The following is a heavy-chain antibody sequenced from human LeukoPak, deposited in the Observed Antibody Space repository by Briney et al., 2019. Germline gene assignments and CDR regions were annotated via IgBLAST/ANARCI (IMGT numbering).Heavy chain of an antibody. CDR3: ARDLHWGASDF. CDR1: GFTSSSYS. Sequence: GGSLRLSCAASGFTSSSYSMNWVRQAPGKGLEWVSSISSSSSYIYYADSVKGRFTISRDNAKNTLYLQMDSLRADDTAVYYCARDLHWGASDFWGQGTLVTVSS. J-gene: IGHJ4*02. V-gene: IGHV3-21*01. CDR2: ISSSSSYI. D-gene: IGHD1-26*01.